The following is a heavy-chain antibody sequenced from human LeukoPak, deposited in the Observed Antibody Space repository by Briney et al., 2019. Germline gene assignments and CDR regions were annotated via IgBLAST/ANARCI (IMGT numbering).Heavy chain of an antibody. J-gene: IGHJ6*03. CDR3: AKEAMPRYYYYYMDV. CDR1: GFTFDDYA. CDR2: ISWDGGST. Sequence: PGGSLRLSCAASGFTFDDYAVHWVRQAPGKGLEWVSLISWDGGSTYYADSVKGRFTISRDNSKNSLYLQMNSLRAEDTALYYCAKEAMPRYYYYYMDVWGKGTTVIVSS. V-gene: IGHV3-43D*03. D-gene: IGHD2-2*01.